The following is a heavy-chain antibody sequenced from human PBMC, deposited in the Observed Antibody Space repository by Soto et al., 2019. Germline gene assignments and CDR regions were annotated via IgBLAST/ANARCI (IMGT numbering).Heavy chain of an antibody. V-gene: IGHV3-74*01. CDR3: TRDYGIAAAGFTNWFDP. CDR2: ISSDGSST. J-gene: IGHJ5*02. CDR1: GFTFSSYW. D-gene: IGHD6-13*01. Sequence: TGGSLRLSCAGSGFTFSSYWMHWVRQAPGKGLVWVSRISSDGSSTNYAVSVKGRFTISRDNAKNTLYLQMNSLRAEDTAVYYCTRDYGIAAAGFTNWFDPWGQGTLVTVSS.